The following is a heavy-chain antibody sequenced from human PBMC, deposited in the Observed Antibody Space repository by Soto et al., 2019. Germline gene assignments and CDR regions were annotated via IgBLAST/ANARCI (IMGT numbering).Heavy chain of an antibody. CDR3: ATAEVDH. CDR2: VISDGNTI. Sequence: PGGSLRLSCAAAGFTFGNHWMHWGRQAPGKGLEWVSRVISDGNTIDYADSVKGRFTVSRDNAKSTLYLQMNSLRAEDTAVYYCATAEVDHWGPGTLVTASS. CDR1: GFTFGNHW. V-gene: IGHV3-74*01. J-gene: IGHJ5*02.